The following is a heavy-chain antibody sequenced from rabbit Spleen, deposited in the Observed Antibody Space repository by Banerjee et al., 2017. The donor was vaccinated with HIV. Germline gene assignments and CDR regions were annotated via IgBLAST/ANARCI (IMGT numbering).Heavy chain of an antibody. D-gene: IGHD7-1*01. CDR2: IHAGSSNNI. CDR3: ARFYAGYGDFGYAAM. CDR1: GFSFSAGYY. Sequence: QSLEESGGDLVKPGASLTLTCTASGFSFSAGYYMCWVRQAPGKGLEWIACIHAGSSNNIYYATWAKGRFTISKTSSTTVTLQMTSLTAADTATYFCARFYAGYGDFGYAAMWGPGTLSPS. J-gene: IGHJ4*01. V-gene: IGHV1S40*01.